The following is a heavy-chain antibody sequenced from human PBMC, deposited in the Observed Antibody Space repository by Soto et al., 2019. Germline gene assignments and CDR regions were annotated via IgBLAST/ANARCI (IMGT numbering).Heavy chain of an antibody. D-gene: IGHD1-26*01. CDR2: INPNSGGT. J-gene: IGHJ4*02. CDR1: GYTFTGYY. V-gene: IGHV1-2*04. Sequence: QVQLVQSGAEVKKPGASVKVSCKASGYTFTGYYMHWVRQAPGQGLEWMGWINPNSGGTNYAQKVQGWVTMTRDTSISTAYMELSRLRSDDTAVYYCARAAIVGAMYYFDYWGQGTLVTVSS. CDR3: ARAAIVGAMYYFDY.